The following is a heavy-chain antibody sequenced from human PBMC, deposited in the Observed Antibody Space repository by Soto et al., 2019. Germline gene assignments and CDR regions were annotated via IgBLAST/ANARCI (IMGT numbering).Heavy chain of an antibody. Sequence: SVKVSCKASGGTFSSYAISWVRQAPGQGLEWMGGIIPIFGTANYAQKFQGRVTITADKSTSTAYMELSSLRSEDTAVYYCARPLAPPGIAAAGTQFDYWGQGTLVTVSS. CDR2: IIPIFGTA. CDR1: GGTFSSYA. J-gene: IGHJ4*02. D-gene: IGHD6-13*01. CDR3: ARPLAPPGIAAAGTQFDY. V-gene: IGHV1-69*06.